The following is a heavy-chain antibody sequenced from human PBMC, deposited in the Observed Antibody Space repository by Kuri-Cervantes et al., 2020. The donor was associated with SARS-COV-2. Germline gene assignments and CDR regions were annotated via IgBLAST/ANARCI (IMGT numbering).Heavy chain of an antibody. J-gene: IGHJ5*02. CDR3: ARQMMSSITIFGVVITKNWFDP. D-gene: IGHD3-3*01. CDR1: DGPIISSSYY. V-gene: IGHV4-39*01. Sequence: SETPSLTGTVPDGPIISSSYYWGWIRQPPGKGLEWIGSIYYSGSTYYNPSLKSPVTISVPTSKNQFSLKLSSVTAADTAVYYCARQMMSSITIFGVVITKNWFDPWGQGTLVTVSS. CDR2: IYYSGST.